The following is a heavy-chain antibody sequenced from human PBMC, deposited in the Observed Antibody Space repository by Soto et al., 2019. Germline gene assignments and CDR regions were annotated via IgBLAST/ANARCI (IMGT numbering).Heavy chain of an antibody. Sequence: VQLEQSGPEVKKPGSSVKVSCKASGGTFSTSALSWVRQAPGQGLEWMGGIMPVFPTPDYAQKFQGRVNITAEESTSTAYMELGGLTSDDTAVYYCARDKDRLQLGGNYYYILDVWGQGTAVTVSS. D-gene: IGHD5-12*01. CDR1: GGTFSTSA. CDR3: ARDKDRLQLGGNYYYILDV. CDR2: IMPVFPTP. J-gene: IGHJ6*02. V-gene: IGHV1-69*12.